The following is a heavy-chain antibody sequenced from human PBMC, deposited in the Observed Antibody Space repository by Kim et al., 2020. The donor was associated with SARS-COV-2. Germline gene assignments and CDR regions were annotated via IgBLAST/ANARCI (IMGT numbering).Heavy chain of an antibody. D-gene: IGHD3-10*01. CDR2: ISYDGSNK. J-gene: IGHJ4*02. Sequence: GGSLRLSCAASGFTFSSYAMHWVRQAPGKGLEWVAVISYDGSNKYYADSVKGRFTISRDNSKNTLYLQMNSLRAEDTAVYYCAREPAGVRGHIWGQGTLVTVSS. CDR3: AREPAGVRGHI. V-gene: IGHV3-30*04. CDR1: GFTFSSYA.